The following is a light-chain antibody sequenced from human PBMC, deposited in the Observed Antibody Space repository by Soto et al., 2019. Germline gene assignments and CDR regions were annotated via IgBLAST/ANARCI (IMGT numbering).Light chain of an antibody. CDR3: SSYASSSSYV. Sequence: QSVLTQPASVSGSPGQSITISCSGTTSDVGGYNLVSWYQQHTAKAPKLLIYEGTQRPSGVSSRFSGSKSGNTASLTISGLQAEAEADYYCSSYASSSSYVFGPGPKPTVL. CDR1: TSDVGGYNL. CDR2: EGT. V-gene: IGLV2-23*01. J-gene: IGLJ1*01.